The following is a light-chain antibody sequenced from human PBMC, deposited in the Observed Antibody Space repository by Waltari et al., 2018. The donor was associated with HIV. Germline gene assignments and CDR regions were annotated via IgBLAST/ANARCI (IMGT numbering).Light chain of an antibody. J-gene: IGKJ4*01. CDR1: QSVGSN. Sequence: EVVMTQSPATLSVSPGEGATLSCRASQSVGSNLAWYQQKPGQAPRLLIYGASSRATGIPARFSGSGSGTEFTLTISSLQSEDFAIDFCQQYNNWPPLTFGGGTKVEIK. CDR3: QQYNNWPPLT. V-gene: IGKV3D-15*01. CDR2: GAS.